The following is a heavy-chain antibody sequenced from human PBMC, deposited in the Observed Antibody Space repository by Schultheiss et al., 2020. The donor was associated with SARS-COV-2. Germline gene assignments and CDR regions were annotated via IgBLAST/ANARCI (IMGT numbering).Heavy chain of an antibody. J-gene: IGHJ6*02. Sequence: GESLKISCAASGFTYDDHGMGWVRQTPGKGLVWVSRIYSDESSTSYADSVKGRFTISRDNAKNTLYLQMNSLRAEDTAVYYCARGNPMGSYGMDVWGQGTTVTVSS. CDR2: IYSDESST. D-gene: IGHD1-26*01. V-gene: IGHV3-74*01. CDR3: ARGNPMGSYGMDV. CDR1: GFTYDDHG.